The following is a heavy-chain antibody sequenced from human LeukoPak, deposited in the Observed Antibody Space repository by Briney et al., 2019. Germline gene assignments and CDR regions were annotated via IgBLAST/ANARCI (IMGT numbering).Heavy chain of an antibody. D-gene: IGHD6-19*01. CDR1: GFAFSSYA. CDR3: AKRMGYSSGWYYFDY. Sequence: GGSLRLSCAASGFAFSSYAMSWVRQAPGKGLEWVSAISGSGGSTYYADSVKGRFTISRDNSKNTLYLQMNSLRAEDTAVYYCAKRMGYSSGWYYFDYWGQGTLVTVSS. J-gene: IGHJ4*02. V-gene: IGHV3-23*01. CDR2: ISGSGGST.